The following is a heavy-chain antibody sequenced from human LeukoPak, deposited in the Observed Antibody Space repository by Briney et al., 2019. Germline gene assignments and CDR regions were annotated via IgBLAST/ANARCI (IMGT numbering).Heavy chain of an antibody. V-gene: IGHV4-34*01. CDR3: ASRGGTYSRSLDY. D-gene: IGHD1-26*01. CDR1: GGSFSGYY. J-gene: IGHJ4*02. CDR2: INRSGST. Sequence: PSETLSLTCAVYGGSFSGYYWSWIRQPPGKGLEWIGEINRSGSTNYNPSLKSRVTISVDTSKNQFSLKLSSVTAAYTAVDYCASRGGTYSRSLDYWGQGTLVTVSS.